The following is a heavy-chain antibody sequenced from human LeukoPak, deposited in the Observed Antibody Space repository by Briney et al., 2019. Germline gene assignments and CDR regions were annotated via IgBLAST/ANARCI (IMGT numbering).Heavy chain of an antibody. V-gene: IGHV3-7*01. Sequence: GGSLRLSCAASGFSISAYWMTWVRQAPGKGLEWVANINQDGSEKYSVDSVKGRFTISRDNAKDSLYLQMDSLRAEDTAVYYCARDLVVVGSYFYYGMDVWGQGTTVTVSS. CDR1: GFSISAYW. CDR2: INQDGSEK. J-gene: IGHJ6*02. CDR3: ARDLVVVGSYFYYGMDV. D-gene: IGHD2-21*01.